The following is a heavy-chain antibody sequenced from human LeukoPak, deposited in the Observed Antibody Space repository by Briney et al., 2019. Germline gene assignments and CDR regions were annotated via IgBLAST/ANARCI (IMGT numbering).Heavy chain of an antibody. CDR3: ARDIDAYHGGGDS. J-gene: IGHJ4*02. V-gene: IGHV3-33*01. CDR1: GFTFSNYG. D-gene: IGHD4-23*01. CDR2: IWYDGSDQ. Sequence: GGSLRLSCAASGFTFSNYGMHWVRQAPGKGLEWLAVIWYDGSDQYYADSVKGRFTISRDNSKNTLHLQMNSLRAEDTAVYYCARDIDAYHGGGDSWGQGTLVTVSS.